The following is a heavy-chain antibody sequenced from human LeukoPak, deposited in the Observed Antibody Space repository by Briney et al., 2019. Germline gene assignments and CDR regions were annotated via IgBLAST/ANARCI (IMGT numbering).Heavy chain of an antibody. V-gene: IGHV4-31*03. CDR1: GGSLSSGGYY. D-gene: IGHD5-18*01. J-gene: IGHJ4*02. CDR3: ASRIDYSYGIDY. Sequence: SETLSLTCTVSGGSLSSGGYYWSWIRQHPGKGLEWIGYIYYSGSTYYNPSPKSRVTISEDTSKNQFSLKLSSVTAADTAVYYCASRIDYSYGIDYWGQGTLVTVSS. CDR2: IYYSGST.